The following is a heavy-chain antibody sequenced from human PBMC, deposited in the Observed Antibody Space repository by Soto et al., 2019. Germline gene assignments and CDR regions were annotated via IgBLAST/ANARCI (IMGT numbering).Heavy chain of an antibody. J-gene: IGHJ4*02. CDR1: GGTFSSYA. D-gene: IGHD3-22*01. Sequence: GASVKVSCKASGGTFSSYAISWVRQAPGQGLEWMGGIIPIFGTANYAQKFQGRVTITADESTSTAYMELSSLRSEDTAVYYCVEYDSSGRGYFDYWGQGTLVTVSS. CDR3: VEYDSSGRGYFDY. V-gene: IGHV1-69*13. CDR2: IIPIFGTA.